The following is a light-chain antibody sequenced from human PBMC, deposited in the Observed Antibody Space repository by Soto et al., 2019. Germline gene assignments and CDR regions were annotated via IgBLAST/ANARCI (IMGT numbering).Light chain of an antibody. CDR1: QSVSTF. V-gene: IGKV3-11*01. CDR2: NAS. CDR3: QQRGDWPPIT. J-gene: IGKJ5*01. Sequence: EIVFTQSPSTLSLSPVERAILSCGASQSVSTFLAWFQQKPGQPPRLLIYNASNRTTGIPARFSGSGSGTDFTLTISSLEPEDFAVYYCQQRGDWPPITFGQGTRLEIK.